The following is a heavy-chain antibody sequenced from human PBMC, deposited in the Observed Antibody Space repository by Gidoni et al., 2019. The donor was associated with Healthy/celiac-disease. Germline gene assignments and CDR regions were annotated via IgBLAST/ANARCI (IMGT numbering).Heavy chain of an antibody. Sequence: QVQLVQSGAEVKKPGASVKVSCKASGYTFTGYYMHWVRQAPGQGLEWMGWINPNSGGTNYAQKFQGRVTMTRDTSISTAYMELSRLRSDDTAVYYCARDLLNYDILTGWNDPDYYGMDVWGQGTTVTVSS. J-gene: IGHJ6*02. V-gene: IGHV1-2*02. CDR1: GYTFTGYY. CDR3: ARDLLNYDILTGWNDPDYYGMDV. D-gene: IGHD3-9*01. CDR2: INPNSGGT.